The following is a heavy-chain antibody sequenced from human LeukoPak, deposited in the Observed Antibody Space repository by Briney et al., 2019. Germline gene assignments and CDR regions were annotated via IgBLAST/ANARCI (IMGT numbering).Heavy chain of an antibody. CDR2: IIPIFGTA. Sequence: ASVKVSCKASGGTFSSYAISWVRQAPGQGLEWMGGIIPIFGTANYAQKFQGRVTITADESTSTAYMELSSLRSDDTAVYYCARGGTYSRGLLVYWGQGTLVTVSS. CDR3: ARGGTYSRGLLVY. J-gene: IGHJ4*02. D-gene: IGHD1-26*01. CDR1: GGTFSSYA. V-gene: IGHV1-69*13.